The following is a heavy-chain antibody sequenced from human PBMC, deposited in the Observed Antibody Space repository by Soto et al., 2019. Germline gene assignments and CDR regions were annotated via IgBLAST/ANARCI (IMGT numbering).Heavy chain of an antibody. CDR1: GFTFSSYA. Sequence: EVQLLESGGGLVQPGGSLRLSCAASGFTFSSYAMSWVRQAPGKGLEWVSAISGSGVSTYYADSVKGRFTISRDNSKNTLYMQMNILRAEDTAVYYCEKNCGYSYGYDAFDIWGQGTMVTVSS. J-gene: IGHJ3*02. V-gene: IGHV3-23*01. D-gene: IGHD5-18*01. CDR2: ISGSGVST. CDR3: EKNCGYSYGYDAFDI.